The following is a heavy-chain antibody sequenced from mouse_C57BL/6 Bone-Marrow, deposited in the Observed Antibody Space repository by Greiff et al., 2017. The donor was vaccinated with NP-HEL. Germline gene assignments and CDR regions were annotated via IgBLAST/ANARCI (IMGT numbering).Heavy chain of an antibody. Sequence: VQLQQSGAELVRPGASVKLSCTASGFNIKDDYMHWVKQRPEQGLEWIGWIDPENGDTEYASKFQGKATITVDTSSNTAYLQLSSLTSEDTAVYYCTKSTLDYWGQGTTLTVSS. J-gene: IGHJ2*01. CDR1: GFNIKDDY. V-gene: IGHV14-4*01. D-gene: IGHD2-1*01. CDR3: TKSTLDY. CDR2: IDPENGDT.